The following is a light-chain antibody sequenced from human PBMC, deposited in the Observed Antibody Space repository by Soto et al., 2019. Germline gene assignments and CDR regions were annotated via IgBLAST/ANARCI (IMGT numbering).Light chain of an antibody. CDR2: DVH. CDR3: SSYSSSTTQVV. J-gene: IGLJ2*01. Sequence: QSALTQPASVSGSPGRSFTLSCTGTSTDVGDFNYVSWYQHLPGRAPKLIIYDVHNRPSGISYRFSASKSGRTASLTISGLQAEDEAAYDCSSYSSSTTQVVFYGGTKLTVL. V-gene: IGLV2-14*03. CDR1: STDVGDFNY.